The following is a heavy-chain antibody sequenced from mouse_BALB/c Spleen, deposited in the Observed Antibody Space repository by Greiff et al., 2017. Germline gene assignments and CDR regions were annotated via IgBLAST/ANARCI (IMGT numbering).Heavy chain of an antibody. Sequence: QVQLQQSGAELARPGASVKMSCKASGYTFTSYTMHWVKQRPGQGLEWIGYINPSSGYTNYNQKFKDKATLTADKSSSTAYMQLSSLTSEDSAVYYCASLTMITTDYWGQGTTLTVSS. J-gene: IGHJ2*01. CDR1: GYTFTSYT. CDR2: INPSSGYT. D-gene: IGHD2-4*01. V-gene: IGHV1-4*01. CDR3: ASLTMITTDY.